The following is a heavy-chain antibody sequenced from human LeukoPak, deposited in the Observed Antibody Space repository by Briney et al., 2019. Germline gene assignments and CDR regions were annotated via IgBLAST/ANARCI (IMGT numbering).Heavy chain of an antibody. CDR3: ARDDYYDSSGYWYY. CDR1: GGSISSYY. Sequence: SETLSLTCTVSGGSISSYYWSWIRQPAGKGLEWIGRIYTSGSTNYNPSLKSRVTMSVDTPKNQFSLKLSSVTAADTAVYYCARDDYYDSSGYWYYWGQGTLVTVSS. CDR2: IYTSGST. J-gene: IGHJ4*02. D-gene: IGHD3-22*01. V-gene: IGHV4-4*07.